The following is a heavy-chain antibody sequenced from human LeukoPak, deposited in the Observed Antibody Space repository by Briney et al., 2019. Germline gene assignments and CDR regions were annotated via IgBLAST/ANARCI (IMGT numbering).Heavy chain of an antibody. CDR1: GFSSSSYE. D-gene: IGHD3-10*02. V-gene: IGHV3-48*03. Sequence: PRGSLILSCAPSGFSSSSYEMNWVRQAPEKGLEWVSYIRSSGSTIYYADSEKRRFTISRDNAKNSLYLQMNSLRAEDTAVYYCAELGITMIGGVWGKGTTVTISS. CDR3: AELGITMIGGV. CDR2: IRSSGSTI. J-gene: IGHJ6*04.